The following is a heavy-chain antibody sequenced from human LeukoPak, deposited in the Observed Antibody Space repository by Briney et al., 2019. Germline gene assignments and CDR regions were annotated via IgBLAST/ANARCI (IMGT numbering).Heavy chain of an antibody. J-gene: IGHJ6*02. CDR3: AKDCITMIVVVITDYGMDV. D-gene: IGHD3-22*01. CDR1: GFTFNSYA. CDR2: ISGSGGST. V-gene: IGHV3-23*01. Sequence: GGSLRLSCAASGFTFNSYAMNWVRQAPGKGLEWVSAISGSGGSTYYADSVKGRFTISRDNSKNTLYLQMNSLRAEDTAVYYCAKDCITMIVVVITDYGMDVWGQGTTVTVSS.